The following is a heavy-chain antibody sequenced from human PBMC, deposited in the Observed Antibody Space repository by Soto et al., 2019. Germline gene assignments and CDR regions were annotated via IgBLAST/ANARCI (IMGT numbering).Heavy chain of an antibody. J-gene: IGHJ3*01. D-gene: IGHD5-12*01. CDR3: ASYLVADDALDA. CDR2: IYHRGNT. Sequence: TLSLTCAVSCGSISSGGYSWTCIRKPTGKGPEWIGYIYHRGNTYYNPSLKRRATISGDRSKNQFTLNLSSVTAADTAVYFCASYLVADDALDAWGLATTVNVS. CDR1: CGSISSGGYS. V-gene: IGHV4-30-2*01.